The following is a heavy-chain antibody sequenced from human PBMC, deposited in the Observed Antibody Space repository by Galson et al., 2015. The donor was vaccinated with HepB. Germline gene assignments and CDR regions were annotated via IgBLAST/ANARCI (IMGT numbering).Heavy chain of an antibody. J-gene: IGHJ5*02. V-gene: IGHV3-23*01. D-gene: IGHD3-3*01. CDR3: AKVVMGDFWEPGNWFDP. Sequence: SLRLSCAASGFTFNNYGMSWVRQAPGKGLEWVSTITGSGGSTYYADSVEGRFTISRDNSKNTLYLQMNSLRAEDTAVYYCAKVVMGDFWEPGNWFDPWGQGTLVTVSS. CDR1: GFTFNNYG. CDR2: ITGSGGST.